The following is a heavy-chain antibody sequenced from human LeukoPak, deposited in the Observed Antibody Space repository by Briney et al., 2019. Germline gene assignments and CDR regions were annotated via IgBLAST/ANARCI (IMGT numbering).Heavy chain of an antibody. CDR2: INSDGSST. V-gene: IGHV3-74*01. J-gene: IGHJ4*02. D-gene: IGHD6-13*01. Sequence: GGSLRLSCVGSGFTFSTYWVHWVRQAPGKGLEWVSRINSDGSSTSYVDSVKGRFTISRDNAKSTVYLQMNSLRAEDTAAYYCARDGSWPKTFDHWGQGTLVTVSS. CDR3: ARDGSWPKTFDH. CDR1: GFTFSTYW.